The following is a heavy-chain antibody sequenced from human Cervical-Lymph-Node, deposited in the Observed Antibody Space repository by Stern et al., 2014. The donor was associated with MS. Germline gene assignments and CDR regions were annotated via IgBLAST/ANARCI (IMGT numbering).Heavy chain of an antibody. D-gene: IGHD2-15*01. CDR3: AHRPEGSCDDCVCRTYWYFDL. V-gene: IGHV2-5*02. CDR1: GFSLTTSGVG. CDR2: ISWDDTK. Sequence: QVPLKESGPTLVKPTQTLTLTCTFSGFSLTTSGVGVGWVRQPPGQALEWLALISWDDTKRDSPSLNSRLTVTKDTSENQVVLTMANMDPMDTSTYYCAHRPEGSCDDCVCRTYWYFDLWGQGVFVTVSS. J-gene: IGHJ2*01.